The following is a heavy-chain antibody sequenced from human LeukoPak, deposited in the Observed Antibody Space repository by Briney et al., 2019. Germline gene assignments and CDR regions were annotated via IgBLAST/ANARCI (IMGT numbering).Heavy chain of an antibody. CDR1: GYTFTSYG. CDR2: ISAYNGNT. Sequence: GASVKVSCKASGYTFTSYGISWVRQAPGQGLEWMGWISAYNGNTNYAQKLQGRVTMTTDTSTSTAYMELRSLRSDDTAVYYCARVSGSSWYPDYYYYGMDVWGQGTTVTVSS. V-gene: IGHV1-18*01. J-gene: IGHJ6*02. D-gene: IGHD6-13*01. CDR3: ARVSGSSWYPDYYYYGMDV.